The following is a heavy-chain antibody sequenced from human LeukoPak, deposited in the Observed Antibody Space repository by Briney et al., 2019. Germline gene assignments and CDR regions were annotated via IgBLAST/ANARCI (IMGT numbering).Heavy chain of an antibody. J-gene: IGHJ5*02. CDR1: GGSISSSSYY. CDR3: ASQPLTTVTDYWFDP. D-gene: IGHD4-17*01. CDR2: IYYSGST. V-gene: IGHV4-39*01. Sequence: SETLSLTCTVSGGSISSSSYYWGWIRQPPGKGLEWIGSIYYSGSTYYNLSLRSRVTISVDTSKNQFSLKLSSVTAADTAVYYCASQPLTTVTDYWFDPWGQGTLVTVSS.